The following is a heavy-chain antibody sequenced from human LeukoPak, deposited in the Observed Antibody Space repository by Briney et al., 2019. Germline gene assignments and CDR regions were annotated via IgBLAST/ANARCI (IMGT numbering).Heavy chain of an antibody. CDR3: ARGKGSESGYDYFLDY. D-gene: IGHD5-12*01. CDR1: GFTFSSYG. J-gene: IGHJ4*02. CDR2: ISYDGSNK. V-gene: IGHV3-30*03. Sequence: PGGSLRLSCAASGFTFSSYGMYWVRQAPGKGLEWVAVISYDGSNKYYADSVKGRFTISRDNSKNTLYLQMNSLRAEDTAVYYCARGKGSESGYDYFLDYWGQGTLVTVSS.